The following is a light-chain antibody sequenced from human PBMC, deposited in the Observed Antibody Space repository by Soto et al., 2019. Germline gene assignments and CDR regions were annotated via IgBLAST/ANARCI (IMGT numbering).Light chain of an antibody. CDR3: QQYGSSPRT. V-gene: IGKV3-20*01. CDR1: QSVSSFY. Sequence: EIVLTQSPGTLSLSPGERATLSCMASQSVSSFYLAWYQQKPGQAPRLLIYDASSRATGIPDRFGGSGPGTDFTLAISRLEPEDFAVFYCQQYGSSPRTFGQGTKVEIK. CDR2: DAS. J-gene: IGKJ1*01.